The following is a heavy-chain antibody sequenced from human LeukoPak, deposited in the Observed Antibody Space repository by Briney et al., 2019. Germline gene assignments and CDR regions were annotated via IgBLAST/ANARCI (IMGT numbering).Heavy chain of an antibody. V-gene: IGHV4-38-2*01. Sequence: PSETLSLTCVVSGYSINSGYYWGWIRQPPGKGPEWIGSISHSGSTYYNPSLKSRVTISVDTSKNQFSLKLSSVTAADTAVYYCARAGGYSGSYYEFDYWGQGTLVTVSS. J-gene: IGHJ4*02. CDR1: GYSINSGYY. CDR3: ARAGGYSGSYYEFDY. CDR2: ISHSGST. D-gene: IGHD1-26*01.